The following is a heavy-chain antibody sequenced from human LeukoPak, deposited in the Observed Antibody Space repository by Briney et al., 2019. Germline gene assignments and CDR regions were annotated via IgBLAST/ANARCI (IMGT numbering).Heavy chain of an antibody. CDR3: ARASTVAASGDFDY. D-gene: IGHD6-19*01. V-gene: IGHV3-11*06. Sequence: GGSLRLSCAASGFTFSDFYMTWIRQAPGKGLEWVSYISSSSSYIYYADSVKGRFTISRDNAKNSLYLQMNSLRAEDTAVYYCARASTVAASGDFDYWGQGTLVTVSS. CDR2: ISSSSSYI. J-gene: IGHJ4*02. CDR1: GFTFSDFY.